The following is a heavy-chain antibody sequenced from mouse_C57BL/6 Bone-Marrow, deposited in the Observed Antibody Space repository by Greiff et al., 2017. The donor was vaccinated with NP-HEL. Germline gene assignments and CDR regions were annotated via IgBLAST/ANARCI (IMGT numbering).Heavy chain of an antibody. D-gene: IGHD2-4*01. Sequence: EAGGGLVQPKGSLKLSCAASGFTFNTYAMHWVRQAPGKGLEWVARIRSKSSNYATYYADSVKDRFTISRDDSQSMLYLQMNNLKTEDTAMYYCVRVARYDYDAPYFDYWGQGTTLTVSS. V-gene: IGHV10-3*01. J-gene: IGHJ2*01. CDR1: GFTFNTYA. CDR3: VRVARYDYDAPYFDY. CDR2: IRSKSSNYAT.